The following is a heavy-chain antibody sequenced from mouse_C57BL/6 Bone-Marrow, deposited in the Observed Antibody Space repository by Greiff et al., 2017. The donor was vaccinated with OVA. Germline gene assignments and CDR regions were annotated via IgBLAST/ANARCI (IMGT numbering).Heavy chain of an antibody. CDR1: GYTFTDYE. Sequence: QVQLQQSGAELVRPGASVTLSCKASGYTFTDYEMHWVKQTPVHGLDCIGAIDPETGGTAYHQKFKGKALLTADKSSSTAYMELRILTSEDAAVDYCTREEVATHMDYWGQGTSVTVSS. D-gene: IGHD1-1*01. V-gene: IGHV1-15*01. CDR3: TREEVATHMDY. CDR2: IDPETGGT. J-gene: IGHJ4*01.